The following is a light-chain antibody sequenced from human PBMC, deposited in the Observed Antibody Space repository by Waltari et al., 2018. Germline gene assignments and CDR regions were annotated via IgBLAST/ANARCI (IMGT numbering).Light chain of an antibody. J-gene: IGKJ1*01. CDR3: QKYGTLPAT. Sequence: DIVLTQSPGTLSLSPGERATLSCRASENIRSFLAWYQQKPGQAPRLLIYDTSTRATGIPDRFSGSGSGTDFSLTISRLEPEDFAVYYCQKYGTLPATFGQGTEVEIK. V-gene: IGKV3-20*01. CDR2: DTS. CDR1: ENIRSF.